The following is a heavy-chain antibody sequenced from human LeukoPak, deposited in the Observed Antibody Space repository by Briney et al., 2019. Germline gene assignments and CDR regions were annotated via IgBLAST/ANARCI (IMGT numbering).Heavy chain of an antibody. CDR2: IYYSGST. D-gene: IGHD3-16*01. J-gene: IGHJ6*03. CDR3: ARTTEGGNTYNYFYYYYMDV. CDR1: GGSISSYY. Sequence: SETLSLTCTVSGGSISSYYWSWIRQPPGKGLEWIGYIYYSGSTNYNPSLKSRISISVDTSKNQFSLKLSSVTAADTAVYYCARTTEGGNTYNYFYYYYMDVWGKGTTVTISS. V-gene: IGHV4-59*01.